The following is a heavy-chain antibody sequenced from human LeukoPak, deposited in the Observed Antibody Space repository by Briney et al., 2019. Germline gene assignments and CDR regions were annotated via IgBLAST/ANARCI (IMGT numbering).Heavy chain of an antibody. D-gene: IGHD5-12*01. V-gene: IGHV3-48*01. CDR2: ISSSSSTI. CDR1: GFTFSSYS. Sequence: GGSLRLSCAASGFTFSSYSMNWVRQAPGKGLEWVSYISSSSSTIYYADSVKGRFTISRDNSKNTLYLQMNSLRAEDTAVYYCAKSRWLRIYYFDYWGQGTLVTVSS. CDR3: AKSRWLRIYYFDY. J-gene: IGHJ4*02.